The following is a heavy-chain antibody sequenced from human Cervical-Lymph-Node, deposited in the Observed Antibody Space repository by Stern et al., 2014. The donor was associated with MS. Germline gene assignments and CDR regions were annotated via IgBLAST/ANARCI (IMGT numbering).Heavy chain of an antibody. Sequence: EVQLLESGGGLVQPGGSLRLSCAASGFTFSSSWMHWVRQAPGKGRVWGSRINSDGSSTSYADSVKGRFTISRDNAKSTLYLQMNSLRAEDTAVYYCARAATVTTHYWGQGTLVTVSS. CDR1: GFTFSSSW. V-gene: IGHV3-74*02. J-gene: IGHJ4*02. CDR3: ARAATVTTHY. CDR2: INSDGSST. D-gene: IGHD4-17*01.